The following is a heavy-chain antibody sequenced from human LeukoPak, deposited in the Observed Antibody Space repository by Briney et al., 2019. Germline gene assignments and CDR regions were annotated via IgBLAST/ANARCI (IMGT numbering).Heavy chain of an antibody. CDR2: IGSDGNTV. J-gene: IGHJ4*02. CDR1: GFPFSSYE. CDR3: ARDIADYGDAFDI. V-gene: IGHV3-48*03. Sequence: GGSLRLSCAASGFPFSSYEMNWVSQAPGKGLEWVSYIGSDGNTVYYADSLKGRFTISRDNAKNSLYLQMNSLRAEDTAIYYCARDIADYGDAFDIWGQGTLVTVSS. D-gene: IGHD4-17*01.